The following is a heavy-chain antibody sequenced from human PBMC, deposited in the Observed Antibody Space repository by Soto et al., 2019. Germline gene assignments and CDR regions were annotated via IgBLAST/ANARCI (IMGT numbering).Heavy chain of an antibody. D-gene: IGHD2-2*01. J-gene: IGHJ4*02. CDR3: ARAVPAANFDY. Sequence: SETLSLTCAVCGGSFSGYYWSWIRQPPGKGLEWIGEINHSGSTNYNPSLKSRVTISVDTSKNQFSLKLSSVTAADTAVYYCARAVPAANFDYWGKGTLVTVSS. CDR1: GGSFSGYY. CDR2: INHSGST. V-gene: IGHV4-34*01.